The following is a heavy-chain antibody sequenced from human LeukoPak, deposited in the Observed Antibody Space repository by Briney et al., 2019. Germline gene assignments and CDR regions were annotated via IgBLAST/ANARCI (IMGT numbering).Heavy chain of an antibody. D-gene: IGHD4-17*01. Sequence: GGSLRLSCAASGFTFSSYSMNWVRQAPGKGLEWVSSISSSSSYIYYADSVKGRFTISRDNAKNSLYLQMNSLRAEDTAVYYCARDDYGDYGAFDTWGQGTMVTVSS. V-gene: IGHV3-21*01. CDR2: ISSSSSYI. CDR1: GFTFSSYS. CDR3: ARDDYGDYGAFDT. J-gene: IGHJ3*02.